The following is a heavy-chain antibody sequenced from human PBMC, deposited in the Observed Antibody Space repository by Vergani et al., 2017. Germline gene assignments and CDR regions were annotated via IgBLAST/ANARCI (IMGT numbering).Heavy chain of an antibody. CDR2: ISWNSGSI. J-gene: IGHJ4*02. V-gene: IGHV3-9*01. CDR1: GFTFDDYA. Sequence: EVQLVESGGGLVQPGRSLRLSCAASGFTFDDYAMHWVRQAPGKGLEWVSGISWNSGSIGYADSVKGRFTISRDNAKNSLYLQMNSLRAEDTALYYCAKDTGAGXFDYWGQGTLVTVSS. D-gene: IGHD6-19*01. CDR3: AKDTGAGXFDY.